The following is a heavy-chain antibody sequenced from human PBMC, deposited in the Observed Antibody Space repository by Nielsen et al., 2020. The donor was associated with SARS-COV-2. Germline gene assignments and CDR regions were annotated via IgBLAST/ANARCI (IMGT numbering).Heavy chain of an antibody. V-gene: IGHV4-38-2*02. CDR1: GYSISSGYY. CDR3: ARGWGGMVRGVIITSSAWFDP. CDR2: IYHSGST. D-gene: IGHD3-10*01. J-gene: IGHJ5*02. Sequence: GSLRLSCTVSGYSISSGYYWGWIRQPPGKGLEWIGSIYHSGSTYYNPSLKSRVTISVDTSKNQFSLKLSSVTAADTAVYYCARGWGGMVRGVIITSSAWFDPWGQGTLVTVSS.